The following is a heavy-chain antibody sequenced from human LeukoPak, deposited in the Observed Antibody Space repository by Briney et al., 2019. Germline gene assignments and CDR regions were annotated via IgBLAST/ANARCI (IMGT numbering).Heavy chain of an antibody. D-gene: IGHD3-10*01. Sequence: SVKVSXKASGGTFSSYAISWVRQAPGQGLEWMGGIIPIFGTANYAQKFQGRVTITTDESTSTAHMELSSLRSEDTAVYYCARDSPDSRGDYDDYWGQGTLVTVSS. CDR3: ARDSPDSRGDYDDY. V-gene: IGHV1-69*05. J-gene: IGHJ4*02. CDR1: GGTFSSYA. CDR2: IIPIFGTA.